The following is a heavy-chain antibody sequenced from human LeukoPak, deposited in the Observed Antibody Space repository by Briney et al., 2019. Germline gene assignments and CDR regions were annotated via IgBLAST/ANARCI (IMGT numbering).Heavy chain of an antibody. Sequence: GGSLRLSCAASGFTFSTYWMTWVRQAPGKGLEWVATIKEDGSEKYHVDSVKGRFTISRDNAKNSLYLQMNSLRAEDTAVYYCARGGYSRGRFEYWGQGILVTVSS. D-gene: IGHD5-18*01. CDR2: IKEDGSEK. V-gene: IGHV3-7*01. CDR1: GFTFSTYW. CDR3: ARGGYSRGRFEY. J-gene: IGHJ4*02.